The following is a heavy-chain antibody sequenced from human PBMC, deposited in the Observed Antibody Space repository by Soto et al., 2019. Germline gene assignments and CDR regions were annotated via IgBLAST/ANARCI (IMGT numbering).Heavy chain of an antibody. D-gene: IGHD3-3*01. CDR2: TYYRSKWYN. J-gene: IGHJ2*01. CDR1: GYSVSSNSAA. V-gene: IGHV6-1*01. CDR3: ARDSVVTIFGVVTPPGYFDL. Sequence: SQTLSLTCAISGYSVSSNSAAWNWIRQSPSRGLEWLGRTYYRSKWYNDYAVSVKSRITINPDTSKNQFSLQLNSVTPEDTAVYYCARDSVVTIFGVVTPPGYFDLWGRGTLVTVSS.